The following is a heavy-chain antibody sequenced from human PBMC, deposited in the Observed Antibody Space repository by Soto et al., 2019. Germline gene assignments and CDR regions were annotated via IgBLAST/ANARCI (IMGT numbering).Heavy chain of an antibody. J-gene: IGHJ5*02. CDR1: GYTFTSYA. CDR2: SNIGNGNT. V-gene: IGHV1-3*04. Sequence: QVQLVQSGAEVKKPGASVRVSCRTSGYTFTSYAIHWVRQAPGQGLEWMAWSNIGNGNTKYSQKCQGRVTVSRDTSASTAYMELSSLRSEDTAVYYCARGPLCGGVCYDHWLDPWGQGTLVTVSS. CDR3: ARGPLCGGVCYDHWLDP. D-gene: IGHD2-21*02.